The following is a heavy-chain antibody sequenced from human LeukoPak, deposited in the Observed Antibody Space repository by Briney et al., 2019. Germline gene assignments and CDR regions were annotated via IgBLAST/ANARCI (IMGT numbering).Heavy chain of an antibody. D-gene: IGHD2-21*02. V-gene: IGHV4-59*02. Sequence: ASETLSLTCTVSGGSVSSYYWSWIRQTPEKGLEWIGYMSYSGRTDYGPSLKSRATMSVDTSKNQFSLKMSYVTAADTGVYYCARGYCRDDICQVFPYWGQGTLVTVSS. CDR3: ARGYCRDDICQVFPY. CDR1: GGSVSSYY. CDR2: MSYSGRT. J-gene: IGHJ4*02.